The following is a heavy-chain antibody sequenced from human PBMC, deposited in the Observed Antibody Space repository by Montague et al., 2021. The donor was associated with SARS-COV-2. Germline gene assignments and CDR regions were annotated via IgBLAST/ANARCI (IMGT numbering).Heavy chain of an antibody. D-gene: IGHD6-13*01. CDR1: GGSISGYY. CDR2: IFYNGDT. J-gene: IGHJ5*02. CDR3: ATHRQHHNH. V-gene: IGHV4-59*08. Sequence: SETLSLTCTVSGGSISGYYWTWLRQPPGKGLEWIGYIFYNGDTNYNPSLKSRVTISVDTSKNQFSLKLSSVTAADTAVYYCATHRQHHNHWGQGTMVAVSS.